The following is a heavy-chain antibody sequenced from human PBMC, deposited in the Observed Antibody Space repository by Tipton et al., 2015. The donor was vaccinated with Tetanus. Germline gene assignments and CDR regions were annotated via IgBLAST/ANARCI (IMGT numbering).Heavy chain of an antibody. CDR1: GGSLSGFY. CDR3: ARATSTGPAYNWFDP. V-gene: IGHV4-30-2*01. CDR2: MYYSGTT. D-gene: IGHD2-8*02. Sequence: TLSLTCAVSGGSLSGFYWSWIRQPPGKGLQWIGYMYYSGTTHYNPSLKSRVTISIDRSKNQLSLKLTSVTAADTAVYYCARATSTGPAYNWFDPWGQGTLVTVSS. J-gene: IGHJ5*02.